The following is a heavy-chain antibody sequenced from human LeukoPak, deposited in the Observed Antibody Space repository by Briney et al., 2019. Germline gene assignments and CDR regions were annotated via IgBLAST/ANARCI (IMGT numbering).Heavy chain of an antibody. CDR2: ISGSGGST. J-gene: IGHJ4*02. CDR3: ANIRWLQFGYFDY. CDR1: GFTFSSYA. Sequence: GSLRLSCAASGFTFSSYAMSWVRQAPGKGLEWVSAISGSGGSTYYADSVKGRFTISRDNSKNTLYLQMNSLRAEDTAVYYCANIRWLQFGYFDYWGQGTLVTVSS. D-gene: IGHD5-24*01. V-gene: IGHV3-23*01.